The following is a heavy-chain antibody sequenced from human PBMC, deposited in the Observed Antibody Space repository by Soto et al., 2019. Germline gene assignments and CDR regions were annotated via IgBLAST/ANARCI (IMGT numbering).Heavy chain of an antibody. Sequence: ASVKVSCKASGYTFTGYYMHWVRQAPGQGLEWMGWINPNSGGTNYAQKFQGWVTMTRDTSISTAYMELSRLRSDDTAVYYCARDSSDIVVVPAAISGWFDPWGQGTLVTVSS. CDR1: GYTFTGYY. D-gene: IGHD2-2*01. V-gene: IGHV1-2*04. CDR3: ARDSSDIVVVPAAISGWFDP. J-gene: IGHJ5*02. CDR2: INPNSGGT.